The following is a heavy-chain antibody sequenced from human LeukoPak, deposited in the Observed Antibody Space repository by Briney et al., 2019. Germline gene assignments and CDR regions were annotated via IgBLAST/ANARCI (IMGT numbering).Heavy chain of an antibody. Sequence: GGSLRLSCATSGFTFSNAWMNWVRQAPGKGLEWVGRIRSNSDGETIDYAAPVKGRFTLSRDDSKTTLYLQMNSLQTEDTAVYYCATDFYDSTWGQGTLVTVSS. CDR3: ATDFYDST. J-gene: IGHJ5*02. CDR1: GFTFSNAW. CDR2: IRSNSDGETI. D-gene: IGHD3-22*01. V-gene: IGHV3-15*07.